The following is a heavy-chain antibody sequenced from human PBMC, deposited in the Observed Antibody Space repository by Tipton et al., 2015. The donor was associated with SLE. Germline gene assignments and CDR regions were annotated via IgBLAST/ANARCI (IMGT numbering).Heavy chain of an antibody. D-gene: IGHD3-10*01. CDR3: ARGGRELVVFTWFDR. V-gene: IGHV4-34*01. CDR2: DYHSGST. Sequence: TLSLTCAVYGGSFSDYFWSWIRQPPGKGLQWIGSDYHSGSTNYNPSLKSRVTISVDTSENQVSLNLGSVTAADTAIYYCARGGRELVVFTWFDRWGQGTLVTVSS. J-gene: IGHJ5*02. CDR1: GGSFSDYF.